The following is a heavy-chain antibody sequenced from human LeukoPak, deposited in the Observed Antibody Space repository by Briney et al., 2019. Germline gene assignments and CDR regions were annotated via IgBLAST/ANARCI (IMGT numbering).Heavy chain of an antibody. Sequence: SETLSLTCTVSGGSISSYYWSWIRQPAGKGLEWIGRIYTSGSTNYNPSLKSRVTMSVDTSKNQFSLKLSSVTAADTAVYYCARGPVGLCSGGSCYYYYYGMDVWGQGTTVTVSS. CDR2: IYTSGST. CDR3: ARGPVGLCSGGSCYYYYYGMDV. D-gene: IGHD2-15*01. CDR1: GGSISSYY. J-gene: IGHJ6*02. V-gene: IGHV4-4*07.